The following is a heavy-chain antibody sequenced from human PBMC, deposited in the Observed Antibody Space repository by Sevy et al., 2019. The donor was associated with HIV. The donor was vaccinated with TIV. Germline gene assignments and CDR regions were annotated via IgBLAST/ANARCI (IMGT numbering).Heavy chain of an antibody. CDR1: GFTFSDYY. J-gene: IGHJ4*02. CDR2: ITSSGSTI. D-gene: IGHD3-3*01. CDR3: ARSPDFWSGYLDY. Sequence: GSLRLSCAASGFTFSDYYMSWIRQAPGKGLEWVSYITSSGSTIYYADSVKGRFTISRDNTENSLFLQMNSLRAEDTAVYYCARSPDFWSGYLDYWGQGTLVTVSS. V-gene: IGHV3-11*01.